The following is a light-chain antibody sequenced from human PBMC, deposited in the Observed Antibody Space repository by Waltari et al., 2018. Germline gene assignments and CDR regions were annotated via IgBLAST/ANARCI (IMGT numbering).Light chain of an antibody. Sequence: EIVMTQSPATLSVSPGERATLPCRASQSISRDLVWYQQKPGQAPRLLKSSASMRATGVPFRFSGSGSGTEFTLTISNIQSEDFAVYYCQQYNTWPPWTFGQGTKVEF. CDR2: SAS. CDR1: QSISRD. V-gene: IGKV3D-15*03. J-gene: IGKJ1*01. CDR3: QQYNTWPPWT.